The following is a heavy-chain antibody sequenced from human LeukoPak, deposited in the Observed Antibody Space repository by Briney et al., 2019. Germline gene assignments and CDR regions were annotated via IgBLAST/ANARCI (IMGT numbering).Heavy chain of an antibody. CDR3: ARDYYAIAAAGNWFDP. J-gene: IGHJ5*02. Sequence: GGSLRLSCAASGFTFSSYSMNWVRQAPGKGLEWVSSISSSSSYIYYADSVKGRFTISRDNAKNSLYLQMNSLRAEDTAVYYCARDYYAIAAAGNWFDPWGQGTLVTVSS. V-gene: IGHV3-21*01. CDR2: ISSSSSYI. CDR1: GFTFSSYS. D-gene: IGHD6-13*01.